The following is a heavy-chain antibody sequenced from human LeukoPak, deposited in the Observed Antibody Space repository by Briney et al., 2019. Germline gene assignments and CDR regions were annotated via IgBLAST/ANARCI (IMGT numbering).Heavy chain of an antibody. D-gene: IGHD6-6*01. CDR3: AISTAGRLAPSDLTGDY. V-gene: IGHV3-7*05. Sequence: GGSLRLSCGASGFTFSRYWMSWVRQAPGKGLEWLANINEDGSGKYYVDSVKGRFTMSRDNAKNSLYLQMNSLRAEDTAVYYCAISTAGRLAPSDLTGDYWGQGTLVTVSS. CDR2: INEDGSGK. CDR1: GFTFSRYW. J-gene: IGHJ4*02.